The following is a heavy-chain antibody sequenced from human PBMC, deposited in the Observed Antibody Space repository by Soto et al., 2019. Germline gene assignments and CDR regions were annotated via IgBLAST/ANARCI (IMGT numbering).Heavy chain of an antibody. CDR2: IYSSGST. CDR3: ARGQRGGSFDY. J-gene: IGHJ4*02. CDR1: GVSISGYY. D-gene: IGHD1-26*01. V-gene: IGHV4-4*07. Sequence: ASETLSLTCSFSGVSISGYYWSWIRQPAGRRLEWIGRIYSSGSTNYNPSLRSRVTMSADTSKKQFSLRLTSVTAADTAVYYCARGQRGGSFDYWGRGTLVTVSS.